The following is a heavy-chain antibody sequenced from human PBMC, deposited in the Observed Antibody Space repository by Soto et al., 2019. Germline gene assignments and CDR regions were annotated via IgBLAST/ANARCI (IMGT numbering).Heavy chain of an antibody. CDR3: ARDSYYDILTGQGRDAFDI. CDR1: GFTVTSNF. J-gene: IGHJ3*02. D-gene: IGHD3-9*01. Sequence: EVQLVESGGGLVQPGGSLRLSCAASGFTVTSNFMSWVRQAPGKGLEWVSVIYSGGSTYYADSVKCRFTISRDNSKNTLYLQMNSLRAEDTAVYYFARDSYYDILTGQGRDAFDIWGQGTMVTVSS. V-gene: IGHV3-66*01. CDR2: IYSGGST.